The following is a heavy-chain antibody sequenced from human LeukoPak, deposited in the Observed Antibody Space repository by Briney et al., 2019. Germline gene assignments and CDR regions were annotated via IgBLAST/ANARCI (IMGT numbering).Heavy chain of an antibody. CDR2: MNPNSGNT. CDR3: ARPSWKGHDAFDI. J-gene: IGHJ3*02. Sequence: ASVKVSCKASGYTFTGYYMHWVRQATGQGLEWMGWMNPNSGNTGYAQKFQGRVTMTRNTSISTAYMELSSLRSEDTAVYYCARPSWKGHDAFDIWGQGTMVTVSS. D-gene: IGHD1-1*01. V-gene: IGHV1-8*02. CDR1: GYTFTGYY.